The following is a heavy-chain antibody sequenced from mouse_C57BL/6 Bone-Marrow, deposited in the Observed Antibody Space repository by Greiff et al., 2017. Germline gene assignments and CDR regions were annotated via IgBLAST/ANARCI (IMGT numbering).Heavy chain of an antibody. CDR1: GFTFSSYA. Sequence: EVQLVESGGGLVKPGGSLKLSCAASGFTFSSYAMSWVRQTPEKRLEWVATISDGGSYTYYPDNVKVRFTISRDNAKNNPYLQMSHLKSEDTAMYYCARYGPNWDWYFDVWGTGTTVTVSS. D-gene: IGHD4-1*01. J-gene: IGHJ1*03. CDR2: ISDGGSYT. CDR3: ARYGPNWDWYFDV. V-gene: IGHV5-4*01.